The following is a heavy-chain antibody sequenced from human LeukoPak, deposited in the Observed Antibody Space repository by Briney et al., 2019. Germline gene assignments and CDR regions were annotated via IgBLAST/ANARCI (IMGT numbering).Heavy chain of an antibody. CDR1: AFTVSSNY. V-gene: IGHV3-74*01. CDR2: INADGSTA. Sequence: PGGSLRLSCAVSAFTVSSNYVSWVRQAPGKGLVWVSLINADGSTATYADSVKGRFTISRDNARNTLSLQMNSLTIEDTAVYYCVVVVEPPDSDGFDVWGQGTMITVSS. J-gene: IGHJ3*01. CDR3: VVVVEPPDSDGFDV. D-gene: IGHD1-14*01.